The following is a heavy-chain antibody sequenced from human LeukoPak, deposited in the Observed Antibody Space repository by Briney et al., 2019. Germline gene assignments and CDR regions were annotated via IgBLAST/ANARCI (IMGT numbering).Heavy chain of an antibody. Sequence: GRSLRLSCAASGFTFSSYAMHWCSQAPGRGLEWLAVISYDGSNKYYADSVKGRFTISRDNSKNTLYLQLNSLRAEDTAVYYCARGLVGATKFPSYTYWGQGTLDTVSS. V-gene: IGHV3-30*04. CDR2: ISYDGSNK. CDR3: ARGLVGATKFPSYTY. J-gene: IGHJ4*02. CDR1: GFTFSSYA. D-gene: IGHD1-26*01.